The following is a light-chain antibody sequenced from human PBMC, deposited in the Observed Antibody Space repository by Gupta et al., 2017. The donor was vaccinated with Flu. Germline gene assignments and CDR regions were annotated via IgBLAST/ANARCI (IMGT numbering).Light chain of an antibody. J-gene: IGKJ1*01. CDR1: QSVLYSSNNKNY. CDR3: QQSYSSPPT. V-gene: IGKV4-1*01. CDR2: WAS. Sequence: SLGERATINCKSSQSVLYSSNNKNYLAWYQQKPGQPPNVLIYWASTRESGVPDRFSGSGSGTDFTLTISSLQAEDVAVYYCQQSYSSPPTFGQGTKVEIK.